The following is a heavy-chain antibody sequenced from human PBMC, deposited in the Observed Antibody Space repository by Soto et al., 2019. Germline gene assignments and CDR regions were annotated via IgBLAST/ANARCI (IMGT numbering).Heavy chain of an antibody. CDR2: IIPIFGTA. CDR1: GGTFSSYA. CDR3: ATVPAGILSPDY. J-gene: IGHJ4*02. Sequence: SVKVSCKASGGTFSSYAISWVRQAPGQGLEWMGGIIPIFGTANYAQKFQGRVTITADESTSTAYMELSSLRSEDTAVYYCATVPAGILSPDYWGQGTLVTVSS. V-gene: IGHV1-69*13. D-gene: IGHD2-2*02.